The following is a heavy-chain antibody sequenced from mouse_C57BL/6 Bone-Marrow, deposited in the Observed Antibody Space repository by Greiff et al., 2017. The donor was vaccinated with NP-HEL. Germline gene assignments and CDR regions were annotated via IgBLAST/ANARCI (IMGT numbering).Heavy chain of an antibody. Sequence: VQLKESGAELVKPGASVKLSCTASGFNIKDYYMHWVKQRTEKGLEWIGRIDPEDGETKYAPKFQGKATITADTSSNTAYLQLSSLTSEDTAVYYCARDYYGSHYAMDYWGQGTSVTVSS. CDR3: ARDYYGSHYAMDY. D-gene: IGHD1-1*01. CDR2: IDPEDGET. J-gene: IGHJ4*01. CDR1: GFNIKDYY. V-gene: IGHV14-2*01.